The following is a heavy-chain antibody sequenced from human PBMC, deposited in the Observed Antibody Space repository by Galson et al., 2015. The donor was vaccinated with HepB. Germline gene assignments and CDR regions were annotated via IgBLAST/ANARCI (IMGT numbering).Heavy chain of an antibody. J-gene: IGHJ6*02. CDR1: GGSISSYY. CDR2: IYYSGST. CDR3: ARRAGNPPYYYYYYGMDV. V-gene: IGHV4-59*08. Sequence: SLTCTVSGGSISSYYWSWIRQPPGKGLEWIGYIYYSGSTNYNPSLKSRVTISVDTSKNQFSLKLSSVTAADTAVYYCARRAGNPPYYYYYYGMDVWGQGTTVTVSS.